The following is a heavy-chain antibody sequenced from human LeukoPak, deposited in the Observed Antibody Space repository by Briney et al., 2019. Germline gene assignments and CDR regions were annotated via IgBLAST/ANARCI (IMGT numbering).Heavy chain of an antibody. CDR3: AKTPGDYFDLFDY. Sequence: GGSVRLSCAASGFTFSSYAMSWVRQAPGKGLEWVSAISGSGGSTYYADSVKGRFTISRDNSKNTLYLQMNSLRAEDTAVYYCAKTPGDYFDLFDYWGQGTLVTVSS. CDR1: GFTFSSYA. J-gene: IGHJ4*02. CDR2: ISGSGGST. V-gene: IGHV3-23*01. D-gene: IGHD3-9*01.